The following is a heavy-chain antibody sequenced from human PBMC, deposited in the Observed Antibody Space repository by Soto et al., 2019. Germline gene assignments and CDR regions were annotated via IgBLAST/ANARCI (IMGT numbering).Heavy chain of an antibody. V-gene: IGHV1-18*01. J-gene: IGHJ3*02. D-gene: IGHD6-13*01. CDR3: ATSGIAAAGTRDAFDI. CDR2: ISAYNGNT. CDR1: GYTFTSYG. Sequence: GASVKVSCKASGYTFTSYGISWVRQAPGQGLEWMGWISAYNGNTNYAQKLQGRVTMTTDTSTSTAYMELRSLSSDDTAVYYCATSGIAAAGTRDAFDIWGQGTMVTVSS.